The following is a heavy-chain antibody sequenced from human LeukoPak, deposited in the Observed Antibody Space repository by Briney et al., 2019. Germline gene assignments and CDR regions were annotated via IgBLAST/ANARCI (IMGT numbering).Heavy chain of an antibody. CDR3: AKDKGYYYDSSGYLVPTTLDY. CDR2: ISGSGGST. J-gene: IGHJ4*02. V-gene: IGHV3-23*01. D-gene: IGHD3-22*01. Sequence: SGGSLRLSCAASGFTFSSYAMSWVRQAPGKGLEWVSAISGSGGSTYYADSVKGRFTISRDNSKNTLYLQMNSLRAEDTAVYYCAKDKGYYYDSSGYLVPTTLDYWGQGTLVTVSS. CDR1: GFTFSSYA.